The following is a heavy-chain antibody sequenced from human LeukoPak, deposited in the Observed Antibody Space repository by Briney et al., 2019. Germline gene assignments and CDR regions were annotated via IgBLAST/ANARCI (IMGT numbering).Heavy chain of an antibody. CDR1: GFTFSSYS. V-gene: IGHV3-21*01. CDR2: ISSSSSYI. Sequence: GGSLRLSCAASGFTFSSYSMNWVRQAPGKGLEWVSSISSSSSYIYYADSVKGRFTISRDNSKNTLYLQMNSLRAEDTAVYYCARVTTRYFDYWGQGTLVTVSS. D-gene: IGHD4-17*01. CDR3: ARVTTRYFDY. J-gene: IGHJ4*02.